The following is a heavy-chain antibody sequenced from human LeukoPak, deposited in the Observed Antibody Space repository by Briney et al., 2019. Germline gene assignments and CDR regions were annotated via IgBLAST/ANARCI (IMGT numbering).Heavy chain of an antibody. CDR2: ISSSSSYI. J-gene: IGHJ6*02. Sequence: PGGSLRLSCAASGFTFSSYSTNWVRQAPGKGLEWVSSISSSSSYIYYADSVKGRFTISRDNAKNSLYLQMNSLRAEDTAVYYCRGCSGYEYGMDVWGQGTTVTVSS. CDR1: GFTFSSYS. D-gene: IGHD5-12*01. CDR3: RGCSGYEYGMDV. V-gene: IGHV3-21*01.